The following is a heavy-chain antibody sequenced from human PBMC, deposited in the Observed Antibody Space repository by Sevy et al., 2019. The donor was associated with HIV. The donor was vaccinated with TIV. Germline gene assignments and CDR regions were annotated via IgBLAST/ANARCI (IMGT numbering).Heavy chain of an antibody. CDR1: GFTFSTYA. CDR3: ARDCNSASCLWGLDV. D-gene: IGHD2-2*01. J-gene: IGHJ6*02. CDR2: ISGSGISI. V-gene: IGHV3-23*01. Sequence: GGSLRLSCAASGFTFSTYAMSWVRQAPGKGLEWVSGISGSGISIYYAGSVKGRFTISRDNSKNSLYLQMNSLRAEDTALYYCARDCNSASCLWGLDVWGQGTTVTVSS.